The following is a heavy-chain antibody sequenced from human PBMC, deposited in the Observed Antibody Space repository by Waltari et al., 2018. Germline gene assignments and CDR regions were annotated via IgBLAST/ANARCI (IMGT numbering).Heavy chain of an antibody. Sequence: QLQLQESGPGLVKPSGTLSPSCAVSGYSVSSDNWWSWVRQSPQKGLEWIGHVHGSGVSNYSPSFASRVTVSLDTSNNHFSLKVTAATAADTAVYYCARDRGRGLLLDTWGPGILVTVSP. D-gene: IGHD2-15*01. V-gene: IGHV4-28*03. CDR3: ARDRGRGLLLDT. CDR1: GYSVSSDNW. J-gene: IGHJ4*02. CDR2: VHGSGVS.